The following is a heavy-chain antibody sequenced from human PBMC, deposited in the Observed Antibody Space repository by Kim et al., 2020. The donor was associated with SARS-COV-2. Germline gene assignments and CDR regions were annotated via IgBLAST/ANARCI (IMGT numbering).Heavy chain of an antibody. CDR3: ASHVMGATLAFDL. Sequence: YYADSVRGRFTISRDNAKNSRYLQMNSLRAEDTAVYYCASHVMGATLAFDLWGQGTMVTVSS. V-gene: IGHV3-21*06. D-gene: IGHD1-26*01. J-gene: IGHJ3*01.